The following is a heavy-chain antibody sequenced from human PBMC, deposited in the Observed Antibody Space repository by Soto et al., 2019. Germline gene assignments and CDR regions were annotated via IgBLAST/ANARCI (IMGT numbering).Heavy chain of an antibody. Sequence: GLEWMGGIIPIFGTANYAQKFQGRVTITADESTSTAYMELSSLRSEDTAVYYCARDHAVRGVIITTFEYWGKGTLVTVFS. V-gene: IGHV1-69*01. J-gene: IGHJ4*02. D-gene: IGHD3-10*01. CDR3: ARDHAVRGVIITTFEY. CDR2: IIPIFGTA.